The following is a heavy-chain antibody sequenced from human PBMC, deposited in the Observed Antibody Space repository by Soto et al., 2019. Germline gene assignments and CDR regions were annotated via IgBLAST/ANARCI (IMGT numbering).Heavy chain of an antibody. CDR2: ITWDSGST. Sequence: PGGSLRLSCAASGFNFGYYAIHWVRQAPGKGLEWVSSITWDSGSTDYADSVKGRFTISRDNAKDSLYLQMISLSTEDTALYYCAKEAGTGSNYHLHSWRQGTLVTVSS. D-gene: IGHD4-4*01. CDR1: GFNFGYYA. J-gene: IGHJ4*02. CDR3: AKEAGTGSNYHLHS. V-gene: IGHV3-9*01.